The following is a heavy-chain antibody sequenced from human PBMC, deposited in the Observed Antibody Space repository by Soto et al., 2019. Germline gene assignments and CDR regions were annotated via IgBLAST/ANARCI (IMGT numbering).Heavy chain of an antibody. Sequence: SVXVSCKACGGTFSSYAIIWVRQAPGQGLEWMGGIIPIFGTANYAQKFQGRATITADKSTSTAYMELSSLRSEDTAVYYCARPKVEADAFNGWLDPWGQGTLVTVSS. CDR2: IIPIFGTA. V-gene: IGHV1-69*06. J-gene: IGHJ5*02. CDR1: GGTFSSYA. D-gene: IGHD6-13*01. CDR3: ARPKVEADAFNGWLDP.